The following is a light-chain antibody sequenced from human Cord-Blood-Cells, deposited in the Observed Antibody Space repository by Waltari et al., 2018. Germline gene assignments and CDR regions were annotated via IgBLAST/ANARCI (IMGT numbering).Light chain of an antibody. V-gene: IGLV2-23*01. Sequence: QSALTQPASVSGSPGQSITISCTGTSSDVGSYNLVSWYQQHPGKAPKLMIYEGSKRPSGVSNRFSGCKSGNTACLTIAGLQAEDEADYYCCSYAGSSTLYVFGTGTKVTVL. CDR3: CSYAGSSTLYV. CDR2: EGS. J-gene: IGLJ1*01. CDR1: SSDVGSYNL.